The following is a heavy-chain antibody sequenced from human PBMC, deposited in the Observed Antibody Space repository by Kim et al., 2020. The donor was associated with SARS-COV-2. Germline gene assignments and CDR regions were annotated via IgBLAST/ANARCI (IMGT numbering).Heavy chain of an antibody. CDR2: INHSGST. CDR1: GGSFSGYY. Sequence: SETLSLTCAVYGGSFSGYYWSWIRQPPGKGLEWIGEINHSGSTNYNPSLKSRVTISVDTSKNQFSLKLSSVTAADTAVYYCARVIAARGYYYGMDVWGQGTTVTVSS. D-gene: IGHD6-6*01. V-gene: IGHV4-34*01. CDR3: ARVIAARGYYYGMDV. J-gene: IGHJ6*02.